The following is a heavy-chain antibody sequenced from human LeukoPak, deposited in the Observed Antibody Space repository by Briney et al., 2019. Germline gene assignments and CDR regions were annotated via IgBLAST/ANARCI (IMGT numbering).Heavy chain of an antibody. CDR3: AKDFLSGGGSWYSDAFDI. CDR2: ISYDGSNK. D-gene: IGHD6-13*01. J-gene: IGHJ3*02. CDR1: GFTFSSYG. Sequence: QPGRSLRLSCAASGFTFSSYGMHWVRQAPGKGLEWVAVISYDGSNKYYADSVKGRFTISRDNSKNTLYLQMNSLRAEDTAVYYCAKDFLSGGGSWYSDAFDIWGQGTMVTVSS. V-gene: IGHV3-30*18.